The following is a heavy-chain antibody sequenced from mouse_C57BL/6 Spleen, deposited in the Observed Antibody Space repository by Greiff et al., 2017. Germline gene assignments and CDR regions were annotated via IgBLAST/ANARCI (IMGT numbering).Heavy chain of an antibody. V-gene: IGHV1-52*01. Sequence: QVQLQQPGAELVRPGSSVKLSCKASGYTFTSYWMHWVKQRPIQGLEWIGNIDPSDSETHYNQKFKDKATLTVDKSSSTAYMQLSSLTSEDSAVYYGARETTEVGYYFDYWGKGTTLTVSS. CDR1: GYTFTSYW. J-gene: IGHJ2*01. D-gene: IGHD1-1*01. CDR3: ARETTEVGYYFDY. CDR2: IDPSDSET.